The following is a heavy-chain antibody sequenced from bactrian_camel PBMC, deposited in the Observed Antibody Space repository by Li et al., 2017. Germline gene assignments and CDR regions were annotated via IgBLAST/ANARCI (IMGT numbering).Heavy chain of an antibody. CDR1: RYTYSSRKC. CDR2: IYNGGGNT. V-gene: IGHV3S40*01. Sequence: VQLVESGGGSVQTGGSLRLSCVASRYTYSSRKCVGWFRQAPGKEREGVAIIYNGGGNTYYADSVKGRFTFAQDNTENAVSLQMNSLKPEDTATYYCNVGLCGTWPPGQDNYWSQGTQVTVS. CDR3: NVGLCGTWPPGQDNY. D-gene: IGHD5*01. J-gene: IGHJ4*01.